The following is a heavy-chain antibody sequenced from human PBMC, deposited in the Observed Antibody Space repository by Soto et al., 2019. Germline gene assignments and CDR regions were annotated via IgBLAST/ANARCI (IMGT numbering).Heavy chain of an antibody. D-gene: IGHD3-22*01. CDR3: ARGGGPYYYDSSGYYAWFDP. CDR2: ISPSGGTT. V-gene: IGHV1-46*01. CDR1: GYTFTTYY. J-gene: IGHJ5*02. Sequence: ASVKVSCKASGYTFTTYYIQWVRQAPGQGLEWMGVISPSGGTTTYAQKFKGRVTMTRDTSTSTAYMELSSLRSEDTAVYYCARGGGPYYYDSSGYYAWFDPWGQGTLVTVSS.